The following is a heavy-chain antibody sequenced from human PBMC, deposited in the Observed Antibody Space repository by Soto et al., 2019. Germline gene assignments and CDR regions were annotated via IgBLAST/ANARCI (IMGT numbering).Heavy chain of an antibody. Sequence: SLRLSCAASGFTFSSYEMNWVRQAPGKGLEWVSYISSSGSTIYYADSVKGRFTISRDNAKNSLYLQMNSLRAEDTAVYYCARGYGESPLDYWGQGTLVTVSS. V-gene: IGHV3-48*03. D-gene: IGHD4-17*01. CDR2: ISSSGSTI. J-gene: IGHJ4*02. CDR1: GFTFSSYE. CDR3: ARGYGESPLDY.